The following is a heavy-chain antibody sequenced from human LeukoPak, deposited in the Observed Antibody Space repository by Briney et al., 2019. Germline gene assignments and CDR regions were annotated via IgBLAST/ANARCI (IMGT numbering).Heavy chain of an antibody. CDR3: ARDPIGSRWPYYFDY. D-gene: IGHD6-13*01. Sequence: ASVKVSCKASGYTFTTYAMHWVRQAPGQRLEWMGWINAGNGNTKYSQKFQARVTITGDTSASTAYMELSSLRSEDTAVYYCARDPIGSRWPYYFDYWGQGTLVTVSS. V-gene: IGHV1-3*01. CDR1: GYTFTTYA. J-gene: IGHJ4*02. CDR2: INAGNGNT.